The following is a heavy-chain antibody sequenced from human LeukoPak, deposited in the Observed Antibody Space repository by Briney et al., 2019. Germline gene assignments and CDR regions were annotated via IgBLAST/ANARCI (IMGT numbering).Heavy chain of an antibody. CDR3: ARRAGAYSHPYDY. V-gene: IGHV3-53*01. CDR2: IYSGTI. Sequence: LTLTCTFSGFSLSTSGMCVSWVRQAPGKGLEWVSFIYSGTIHYSDSVKGRFTISRDNSKNTLYLQMNSLRAEDTAVYYCARRAGAYSHPYDYWGQGTLVTVSS. J-gene: IGHJ4*02. CDR1: GFSLSTSGMC. D-gene: IGHD4/OR15-4a*01.